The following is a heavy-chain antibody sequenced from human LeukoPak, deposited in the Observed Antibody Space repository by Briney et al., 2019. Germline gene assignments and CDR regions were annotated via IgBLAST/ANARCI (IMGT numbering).Heavy chain of an antibody. Sequence: PSETLSLTCTVSGGSISSYYWSWIRQPPGKGLEWIGYIYYSGSTNYNPSLKSRVTISVDTSKNQFSLKLSSVTASDTAVYYCARESRTRSTSDLFDYWGQGTLVTVSS. CDR1: GGSISSYY. CDR3: ARESRTRSTSDLFDY. V-gene: IGHV4-59*01. D-gene: IGHD2/OR15-2a*01. J-gene: IGHJ4*02. CDR2: IYYSGST.